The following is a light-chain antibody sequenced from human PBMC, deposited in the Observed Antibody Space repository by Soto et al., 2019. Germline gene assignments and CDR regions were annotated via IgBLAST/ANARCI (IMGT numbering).Light chain of an antibody. CDR3: AAWDDSLSVSYV. Sequence: QSVLTQPPSASGTPGQRVTISCSGSSSNIGSNYVYWYQQLPGTAPKLLIYKNNQRPSGVPDRFSGSKSGTSASLAISGLRSEDEADYYGAAWDDSLSVSYVFGTGTKVTVL. J-gene: IGLJ1*01. CDR1: SSNIGSNY. V-gene: IGLV1-47*01. CDR2: KNN.